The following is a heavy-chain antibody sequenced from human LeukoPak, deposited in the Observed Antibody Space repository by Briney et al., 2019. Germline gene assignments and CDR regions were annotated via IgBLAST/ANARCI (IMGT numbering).Heavy chain of an antibody. Sequence: GGSLRLSCAASGFTFSSYSMNWVRQAPEKGLEWVSSISSSSSYIYYADSVKGRFTISRDNAKNSLYLQMNSLRAEDTAVYYCARLIVAMGFDYWGQGTLVTVSS. D-gene: IGHD5-12*01. CDR1: GFTFSSYS. CDR2: ISSSSSYI. J-gene: IGHJ4*02. V-gene: IGHV3-21*01. CDR3: ARLIVAMGFDY.